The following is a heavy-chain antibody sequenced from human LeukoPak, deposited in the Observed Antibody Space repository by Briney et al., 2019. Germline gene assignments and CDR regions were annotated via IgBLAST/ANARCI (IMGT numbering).Heavy chain of an antibody. CDR3: AKDRTTVTPLGPSHFDY. J-gene: IGHJ4*02. CDR2: ISGSGGST. CDR1: GFTFSSYG. D-gene: IGHD4-17*01. V-gene: IGHV3-23*01. Sequence: GGSLRLSCAASGFTFSSYGMSWVRQAPGKGLEWVSAISGSGGSTYYADSVKGRFTISRDNSKNTLYLQMNSLRAEDTAVYYCAKDRTTVTPLGPSHFDYWGQGTLVTVSS.